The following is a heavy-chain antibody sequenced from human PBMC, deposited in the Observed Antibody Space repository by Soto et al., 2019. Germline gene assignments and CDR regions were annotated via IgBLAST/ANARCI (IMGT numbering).Heavy chain of an antibody. Sequence: SETLSLTCTVSGCSISSYYWSWIRQPPGKGLEWIGYIYYSGSTNYNPSLKSRVTISVDTSKNQFSLKPSSVTAADTAVYYCARDIMGTNYYYYGMDVWGQGTTVT. CDR1: GCSISSYY. CDR3: ARDIMGTNYYYYGMDV. V-gene: IGHV4-59*01. J-gene: IGHJ6*02. D-gene: IGHD2-8*01. CDR2: IYYSGST.